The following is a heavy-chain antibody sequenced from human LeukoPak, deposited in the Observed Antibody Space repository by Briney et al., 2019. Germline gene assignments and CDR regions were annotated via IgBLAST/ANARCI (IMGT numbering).Heavy chain of an antibody. D-gene: IGHD4-17*01. CDR3: AREVPYYYGDYVWFVP. V-gene: IGHV3-53*01. CDR2: IYSGGST. CDR1: GFTVSSNY. Sequence: PGGSLRLSCAASGFTVSSNYMSWVRQAPGKGLEWVSVIYSGGSTYYADSVKGRFTISRDNSKNTLYLQMNSLRAEDTAVSYCAREVPYYYGDYVWFVPWGQGTLVTVSS. J-gene: IGHJ5*02.